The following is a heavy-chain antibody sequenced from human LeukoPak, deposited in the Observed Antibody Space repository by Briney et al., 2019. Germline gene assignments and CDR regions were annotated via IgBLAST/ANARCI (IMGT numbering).Heavy chain of an antibody. Sequence: SGTLSLTCAVSGGSRSSSNWWNWVRQPPGKGLEWIGEINHSGSTNYNPSLKSRVTISVDTSKNQFSLKLSSVTAAYTAVYYCAHSSGWYPYYYGMDVWGQGTTVTVSS. D-gene: IGHD6-19*01. CDR1: GGSRSSSNW. CDR2: INHSGST. CDR3: AHSSGWYPYYYGMDV. V-gene: IGHV4-4*02. J-gene: IGHJ6*02.